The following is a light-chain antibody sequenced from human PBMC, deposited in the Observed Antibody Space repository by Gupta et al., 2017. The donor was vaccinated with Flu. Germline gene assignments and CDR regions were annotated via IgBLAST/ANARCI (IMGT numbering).Light chain of an antibody. V-gene: IGKV4-1*01. CDR1: PSVLSSTDNNNY. J-gene: IGKJ4*01. CDR3: QQRSNEPLT. Sequence: DFVLTQSPDSLAVSLDERAPVTCASSPSVLSSTDNNNYLAWYQQKPGQSPRLLIYYASTRATGVPDRFSGSGSGTDFTLTISSLEPEDFAVYYCQQRSNEPLTFGGGTKLEIK. CDR2: YAS.